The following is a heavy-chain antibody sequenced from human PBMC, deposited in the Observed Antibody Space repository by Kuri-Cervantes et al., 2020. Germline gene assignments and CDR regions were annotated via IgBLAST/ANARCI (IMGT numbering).Heavy chain of an antibody. V-gene: IGHV1-2*04. Sequence: ASVKVSCKASGYTFTSYYMHRVRQAPGQGLEWMGWINPNSGGTNYAQKFQGWVTMTRDTSISTAYMELSRLRSDDTAVSYCARVGWSDPNYYYYGMDVLGQRTTVTVSS. CDR2: INPNSGGT. D-gene: IGHD6-19*01. J-gene: IGHJ6*02. CDR3: ARVGWSDPNYYYYGMDV. CDR1: GYTFTSYY.